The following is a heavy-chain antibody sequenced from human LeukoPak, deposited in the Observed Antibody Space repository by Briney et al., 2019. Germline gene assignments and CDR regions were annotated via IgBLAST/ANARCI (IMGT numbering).Heavy chain of an antibody. V-gene: IGHV4-34*01. CDR2: INHSGST. D-gene: IGHD3-22*01. CDR3: TRGSIAYYYMDV. CDR1: GGSFSGYY. Sequence: SSETLSLTYAVYGGSFSGYYWSCISQSPKKGLEWIGEINHSGSTNYNPSLKSRVTISVDTSKNQFSLKLSSVTAADTAVYYCTRGSIAYYYMDVWGKGTTVTISS. J-gene: IGHJ6*03.